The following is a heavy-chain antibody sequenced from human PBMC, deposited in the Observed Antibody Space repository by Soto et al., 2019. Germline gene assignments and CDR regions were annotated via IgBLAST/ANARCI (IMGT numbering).Heavy chain of an antibody. CDR1: GGSISSSSYY. CDR3: ARHRGSGWYWAFDY. D-gene: IGHD6-19*01. CDR2: IYYSGST. J-gene: IGHJ4*02. Sequence: QLQLQESGPGLVKPSETLSLTCTVSGGSISSSSYYWGWVRQPPGKGLELIGSIYYSGSTYYNQALKSRVTISVDTSKNQSYLKLTSVTAADTAVYYCARHRGSGWYWAFDYWGQGTLVTVSS. V-gene: IGHV4-39*01.